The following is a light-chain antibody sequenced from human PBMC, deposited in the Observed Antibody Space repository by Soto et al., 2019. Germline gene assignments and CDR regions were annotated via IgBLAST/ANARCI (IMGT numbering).Light chain of an antibody. Sequence: DIQMAQSPSTLSASVGDRVTITCRASHSISSYLAWYQQKPGKAPKLLIYDASSLESGVPSRFSGSGSGTEFTLTISSLQPDDFATYYCQQYDTYWTFGQGTKV. CDR3: QQYDTYWT. J-gene: IGKJ1*01. CDR1: HSISSY. V-gene: IGKV1-5*01. CDR2: DAS.